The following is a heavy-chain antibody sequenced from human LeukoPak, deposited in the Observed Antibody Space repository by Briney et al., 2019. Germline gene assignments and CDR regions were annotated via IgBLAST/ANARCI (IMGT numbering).Heavy chain of an antibody. CDR3: ARRVSYYYGSGSYYRELVYYFDY. CDR1: GYSFTSYW. J-gene: IGHJ4*02. CDR2: IYPGDSDT. D-gene: IGHD3-10*01. Sequence: GESLKISCKGSGYSFTSYWIGWVRQMPGKGLEWMGIIYPGDSDTRYSPSFQGQVTISADKSISTAYLQWSSLKASGTAMYYCARRVSYYYGSGSYYRELVYYFDYWGQGTLVTVSS. V-gene: IGHV5-51*01.